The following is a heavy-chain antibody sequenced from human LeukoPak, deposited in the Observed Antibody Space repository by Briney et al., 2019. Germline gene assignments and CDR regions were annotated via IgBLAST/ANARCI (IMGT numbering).Heavy chain of an antibody. CDR3: ARDYEPYAARPATGDY. V-gene: IGHV1-18*01. CDR2: ISAYNGNT. CDR1: GYTFTSYG. Sequence: ASVKVSCKASGYTFTSYGISWVRQAPGQGLEWMGWISAYNGNTNYAQKLQGRVTMTTDTSTSTAYMELRSPRSDDTAVYYCARDYEPYAARPATGDYWGQGTLVTVSS. D-gene: IGHD6-6*01. J-gene: IGHJ4*02.